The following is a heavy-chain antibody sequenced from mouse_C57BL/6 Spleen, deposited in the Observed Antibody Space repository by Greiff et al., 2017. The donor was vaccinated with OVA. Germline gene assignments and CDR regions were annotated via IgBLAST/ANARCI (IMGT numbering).Heavy chain of an antibody. V-gene: IGHV5-17*01. J-gene: IGHJ2*01. Sequence: EVKLMESGGGLVKPGGSLKLSCAASGFTFSDYGMHWVRQAPEKGLEWVAYISSGSSTIYYADTVKGRFTISRDNAKNTLFLQMTSLRSEDTAVYYCARDYSSSYYFDYWGQGTTLTVSS. CDR2: ISSGSSTI. CDR1: GFTFSDYG. D-gene: IGHD1-1*01. CDR3: ARDYSSSYYFDY.